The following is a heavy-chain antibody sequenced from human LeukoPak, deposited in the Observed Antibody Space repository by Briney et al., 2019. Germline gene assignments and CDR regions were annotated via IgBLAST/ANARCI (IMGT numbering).Heavy chain of an antibody. CDR2: IIPILGIA. D-gene: IGHD6-6*01. V-gene: IGHV1-69*04. J-gene: IGHJ6*02. Sequence: ASVKVSCKASGGTFSSYAISWVRQAPGQGLEWMGRIIPILGIANYARKFQGRVTITADKSTSTAYMELSSLRSEDTAVYYCAGGVFSTPRVYGMDVWGQGTTVTVSS. CDR1: GGTFSSYA. CDR3: AGGVFSTPRVYGMDV.